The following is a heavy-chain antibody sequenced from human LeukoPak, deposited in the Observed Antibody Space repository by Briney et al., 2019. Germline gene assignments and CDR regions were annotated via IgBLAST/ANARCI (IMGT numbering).Heavy chain of an antibody. D-gene: IGHD2-2*01. CDR2: IRSKAYGGTT. Sequence: GGSLRLSCTASGFTFGDYAMNWVRQAPGKGLEWVGFIRSKAYGGTTEYAASVRGRFTISRDDSKSIAYLQMNSLKTEDTAVYYCTRVGLPAATPFDYWGQGTLVTVSS. CDR1: GFTFGDYA. J-gene: IGHJ4*02. CDR3: TRVGLPAATPFDY. V-gene: IGHV3-49*04.